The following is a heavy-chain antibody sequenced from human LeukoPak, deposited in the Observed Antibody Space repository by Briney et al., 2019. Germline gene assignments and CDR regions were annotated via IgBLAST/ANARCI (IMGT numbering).Heavy chain of an antibody. CDR2: ISSSGYSI. CDR3: ARGDSWGSFDY. CDR1: GFTFSSYE. D-gene: IGHD1-26*01. J-gene: IGHJ4*02. Sequence: PGGSLRLSCAASGFTFSSYEMNWVRQAPGKGLEWVSYISSSGYSIYYADSVKGRFTISRDNAKNSLYLQMNSLRAEDTAVYYCARGDSWGSFDYWGQGTLVTVSS. V-gene: IGHV3-48*03.